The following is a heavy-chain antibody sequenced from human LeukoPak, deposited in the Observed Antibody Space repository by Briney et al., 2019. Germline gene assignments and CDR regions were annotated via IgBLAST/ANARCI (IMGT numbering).Heavy chain of an antibody. Sequence: PSETLSLTCTVSGGSISSGDYYWSWIRQPPGKGLEWIGYIYYSGSTNYNPSLKSRVTISVDTSKNQFSLKLSSVTAADTAVYYCARVGRALPAANFDYWGQGTLVTVSS. V-gene: IGHV4-61*08. CDR1: GGSISSGDYY. D-gene: IGHD2-2*01. CDR2: IYYSGST. CDR3: ARVGRALPAANFDY. J-gene: IGHJ4*02.